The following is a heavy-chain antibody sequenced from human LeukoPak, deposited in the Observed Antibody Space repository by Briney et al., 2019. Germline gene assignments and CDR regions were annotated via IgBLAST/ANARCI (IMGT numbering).Heavy chain of an antibody. CDR1: GYTFTSYG. CDR2: IIPIFGTA. V-gene: IGHV1-69*06. CDR3: ARLTATISDAFDI. J-gene: IGHJ3*02. D-gene: IGHD2-21*02. Sequence: GASVKVSCKASGYTFTSYGISWVRQAPGQGLEWMGGIIPIFGTANYAQKFQGRVTITADKSTSTAYMELSSLRSEDTAVYYCARLTATISDAFDIWGQGTMVTVSS.